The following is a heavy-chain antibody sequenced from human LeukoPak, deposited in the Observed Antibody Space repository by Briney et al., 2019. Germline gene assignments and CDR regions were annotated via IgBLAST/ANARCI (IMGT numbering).Heavy chain of an antibody. CDR1: AFTFSSYS. Sequence: PGGSLRLSCAASAFTFSSYSMNWVRQAPGKGLEWVAVISYDGSNKYYADSVKGRFTISRDNSKNTLYLQMNSLRAEDTAVYYCARDQVGYFDYWGQGTLVTVSS. CDR2: ISYDGSNK. V-gene: IGHV3-30*03. CDR3: ARDQVGYFDY. D-gene: IGHD1-26*01. J-gene: IGHJ4*02.